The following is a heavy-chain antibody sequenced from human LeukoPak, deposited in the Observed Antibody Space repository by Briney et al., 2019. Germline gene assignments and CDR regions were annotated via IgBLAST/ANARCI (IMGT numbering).Heavy chain of an antibody. CDR2: IKQDGSEK. D-gene: IGHD3-3*01. Sequence: GGSLRLSCAASGFTFSSYSMNWVRQAPGKGLEWVANIKQDGSEKYYVDSVKGRFTISRDNAKNSLYLQMNSLRAEDTAVYYCTRHRITIFGVVTPFDPWGQGTLVTVSS. CDR3: TRHRITIFGVVTPFDP. V-gene: IGHV3-7*01. CDR1: GFTFSSYS. J-gene: IGHJ5*02.